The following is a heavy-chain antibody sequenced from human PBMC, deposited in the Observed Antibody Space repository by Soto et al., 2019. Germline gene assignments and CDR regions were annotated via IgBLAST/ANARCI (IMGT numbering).Heavy chain of an antibody. CDR2: IIPIFGTA. V-gene: IGHV1-69*01. D-gene: IGHD2-21*02. CDR1: GGTFSSYA. CDR3: ARDLLRGDPPGFDY. J-gene: IGHJ4*02. Sequence: QVQLVQSGAEVKKPGSSVKVSCKASGGTFSSYAISWVRQAPGQGLEWMGGIIPIFGTANYAQKFQGRVTITADESPSTAYMELSSLRSEDTAVYYCARDLLRGDPPGFDYWGQGTLVTVSS.